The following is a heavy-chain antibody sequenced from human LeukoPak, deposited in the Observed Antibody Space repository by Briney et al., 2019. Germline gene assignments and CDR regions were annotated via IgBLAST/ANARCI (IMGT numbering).Heavy chain of an antibody. CDR3: AKQNYYDSSGYYLN. CDR1: GFTFSSYG. CDR2: IRYDGSNK. D-gene: IGHD3-22*01. V-gene: IGHV3-30*02. J-gene: IGHJ4*02. Sequence: PGGSLRLSCASSGFTFSSYGMHWVRQAPGKGLEWVAFIRYDGSNKYYADSVKGRFTISRDNSKNTLYLQMNSLRAEDTAVYYRAKQNYYDSSGYYLNWGQGTLVTVSS.